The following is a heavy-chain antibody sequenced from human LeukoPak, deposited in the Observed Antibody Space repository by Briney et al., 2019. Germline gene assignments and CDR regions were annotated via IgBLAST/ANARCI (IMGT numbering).Heavy chain of an antibody. J-gene: IGHJ4*02. CDR1: GFTFSSYA. V-gene: IGHV3-23*01. D-gene: IGHD3-16*02. CDR2: ISGSGGST. CDR3: AKDCMITFGGVIVGIRPSYFDY. Sequence: SGGSLRLSCAASGFTFSSYAMSWVRQAPGKGLEWVSAISGSGGSTYYADSVKGRFTISRDNSKNTLYLQMNSLRAEDTAVYYCAKDCMITFGGVIVGIRPSYFDYWGQGTLVTVSS.